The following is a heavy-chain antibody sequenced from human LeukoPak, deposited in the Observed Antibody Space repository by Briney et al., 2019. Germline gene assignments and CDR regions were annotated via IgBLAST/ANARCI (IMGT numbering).Heavy chain of an antibody. CDR1: VGTFSSYA. J-gene: IGHJ5*02. CDR3: ARGAAGSIAVAGINWFDP. Sequence: SVKVSCKASVGTFSSYAISWVGQAPADRLEWMGRIITIIGIANYAQKFQSRVTITADKSTSTAYMELRSLRSEDTAVYYCARGAAGSIAVAGINWFDPWGQGTLVPVSS. V-gene: IGHV1-69*04. CDR2: IITIIGIA. D-gene: IGHD6-19*01.